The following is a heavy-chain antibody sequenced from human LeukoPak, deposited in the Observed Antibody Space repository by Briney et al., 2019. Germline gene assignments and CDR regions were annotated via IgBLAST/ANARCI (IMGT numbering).Heavy chain of an antibody. CDR3: AREGNRNDEDY. CDR1: GFTFSSYE. Sequence: PGGSLRLSCAASGFTFSSYEMNWVRQAPGKGLEWASYISSSGSTIYYADSVKGRFTISRDNAKNSLYLQMNSLRAEDTAVYYCAREGNRNDEDYWGQGTLVTVSS. V-gene: IGHV3-48*03. D-gene: IGHD1-20*01. J-gene: IGHJ4*02. CDR2: ISSSGSTI.